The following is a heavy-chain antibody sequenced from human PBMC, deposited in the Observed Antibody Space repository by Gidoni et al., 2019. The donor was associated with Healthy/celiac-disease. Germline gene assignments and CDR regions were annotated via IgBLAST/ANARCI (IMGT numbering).Heavy chain of an antibody. Sequence: EVQLVESGGGLVQPGGSLTLSCAASGFTFSGSAMHGVRQASGKGLGWVGRIRSKANSYATAYAASVKGRFTISRDDSKNTAYLQMNSLKTEDTAVYYCTRRSPDTDYWGQGTLVTVSS. V-gene: IGHV3-73*02. CDR3: TRRSPDTDY. J-gene: IGHJ4*02. D-gene: IGHD3-22*01. CDR2: IRSKANSYAT. CDR1: GFTFSGSA.